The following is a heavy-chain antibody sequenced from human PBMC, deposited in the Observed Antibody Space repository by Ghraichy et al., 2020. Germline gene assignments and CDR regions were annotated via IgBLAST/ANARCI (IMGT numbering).Heavy chain of an antibody. D-gene: IGHD4-17*01. CDR3: AKYGDLYWYFDL. V-gene: IGHV3-30*02. CDR2: IRYDGSNK. Sequence: GSLRLSCAASGFTFSSYGMHWVRQAPGKGLEWVAFIRYDGSNKYYADSVKGRFTISRDNSKNTLYLQMNSLRAEDTAVYYCAKYGDLYWYFDLWGRGTLVTVSS. J-gene: IGHJ2*01. CDR1: GFTFSSYG.